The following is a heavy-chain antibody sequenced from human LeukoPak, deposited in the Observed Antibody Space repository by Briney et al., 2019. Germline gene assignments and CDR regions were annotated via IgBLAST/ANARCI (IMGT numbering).Heavy chain of an antibody. J-gene: IGHJ6*03. CDR2: INHSGST. V-gene: IGHV4-34*01. Sequence: SETLSLTCAVYGGSFSGYYWSWIRQPPGKGLEWIGEINHSGSTNYNPSLKSRVTISVDTSKNQFSLKLSSVTAADTAVYYCARGVFGSGAKYYYYYYMDVWGKGTTVTVSS. D-gene: IGHD6-19*01. CDR3: ARGVFGSGAKYYYYYYMDV. CDR1: GGSFSGYY.